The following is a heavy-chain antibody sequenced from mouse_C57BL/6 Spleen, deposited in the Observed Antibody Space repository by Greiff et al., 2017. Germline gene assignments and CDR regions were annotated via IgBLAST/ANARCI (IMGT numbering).Heavy chain of an antibody. CDR2: IYPGDGDT. Sequence: VQLQQSGAELVKPGASVKISCKASGYAFSSYWMNWVKQRPGKGLEWIGQIYPGDGDTNYNGKFKGKATLTADKSSSTAYMQLSSLTSEDSAVYFCARSSNYYGSCFFDYWGQGTTLTVSS. V-gene: IGHV1-80*01. D-gene: IGHD1-1*01. CDR1: GYAFSSYW. CDR3: ARSSNYYGSCFFDY. J-gene: IGHJ2*01.